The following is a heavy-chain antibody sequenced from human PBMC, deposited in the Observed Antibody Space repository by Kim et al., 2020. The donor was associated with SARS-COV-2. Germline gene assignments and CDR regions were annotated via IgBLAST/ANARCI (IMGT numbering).Heavy chain of an antibody. CDR3: ARLPIWCSSTSCYSPNFDY. CDR2: ISYDGSNK. CDR1: GFTFSSYG. D-gene: IGHD2-2*02. J-gene: IGHJ4*02. V-gene: IGHV3-30*03. Sequence: GGSLRLSCAASGFTFSSYGMHWVRQAPGKGLEWVAVISYDGSNKYYADSVKGRFTISRDNSKNTLYLQMNSLRAEDTAVYYCARLPIWCSSTSCYSPNFDYWGQGTLVTVSS.